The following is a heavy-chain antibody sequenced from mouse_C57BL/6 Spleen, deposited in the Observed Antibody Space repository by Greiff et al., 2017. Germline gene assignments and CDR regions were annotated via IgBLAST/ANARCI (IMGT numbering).Heavy chain of an antibody. CDR1: GYAFSSSW. D-gene: IGHD1-1*01. CDR3: ARPYYYGSPWYFDV. V-gene: IGHV1-82*01. J-gene: IGHJ1*03. CDR2: IYPGDGDT. Sequence: QVQLQQSGPELVKPGASVKISCKASGYAFSSSWMNWVKQRPGKGLEWIGRIYPGDGDTNYNGKFKGKATLTADKSSSTAYMQLSSLTSEDSAVYVCARPYYYGSPWYFDVWGTGTTVTVSS.